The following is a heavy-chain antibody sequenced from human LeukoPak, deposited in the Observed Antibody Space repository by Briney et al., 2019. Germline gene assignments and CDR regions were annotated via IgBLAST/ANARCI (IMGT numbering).Heavy chain of an antibody. CDR2: IYYSGTP. Sequence: SETLSLTCTVSGDSISTYYWSWIRQAPGKGLEWIGNIYYSGTPNSNPSLKSRVTISLDTATSQFSLKLSSVTAADTAIYYCARRRPRISYGFPYYFDYWGQGILVTVSS. V-gene: IGHV4-59*08. D-gene: IGHD5-18*01. J-gene: IGHJ4*02. CDR1: GDSISTYY. CDR3: ARRRPRISYGFPYYFDY.